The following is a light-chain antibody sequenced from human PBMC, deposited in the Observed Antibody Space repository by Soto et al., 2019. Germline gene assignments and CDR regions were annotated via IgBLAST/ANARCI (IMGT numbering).Light chain of an antibody. J-gene: IGKJ1*01. V-gene: IGKV3-15*01. CDR1: QSVSRN. CDR2: GGS. Sequence: EIVMTQSPDTLSVSPGEGGTLSCRASQSVSRNVAWYQQKPGQAPRLLIYGGSTRVTGIPARFSGSGSGTEFTLTISSLQSEDFAVYYFQQYNNWPTVRTFGQGTKVEIK. CDR3: QQYNNWPTVRT.